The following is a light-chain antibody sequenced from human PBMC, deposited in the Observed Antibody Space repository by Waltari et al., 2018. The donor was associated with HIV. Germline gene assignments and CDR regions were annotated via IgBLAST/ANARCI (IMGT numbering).Light chain of an antibody. CDR1: SSNIGRNT. CDR3: AAWDDSLNALV. CDR2: SNN. Sequence: QSVLTQPPSASGTPGQRVTISCYGSSSNIGRNTVNWYQQLPGTAPKLLIYSNNQRPSGVPDRFSGSKSGTSASLAISGLQSEDEADYYCAAWDDSLNALVFGGGTKLTVL. J-gene: IGLJ3*02. V-gene: IGLV1-44*01.